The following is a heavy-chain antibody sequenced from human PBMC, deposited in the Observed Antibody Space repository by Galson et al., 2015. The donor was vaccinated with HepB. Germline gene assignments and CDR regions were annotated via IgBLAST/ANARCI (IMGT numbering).Heavy chain of an antibody. Sequence: SLRLSCAASGFTFSSYGMHWVRQAPGKGLEWVAVIWYDGSNKYYADSVKGRFTISRDNSKNTLYPQMNSLRAEDTAVYYCARDGFVRSSGWCYDYWGQGTLVTVSS. J-gene: IGHJ4*02. D-gene: IGHD6-19*01. CDR3: ARDGFVRSSGWCYDY. CDR1: GFTFSSYG. V-gene: IGHV3-33*01. CDR2: IWYDGSNK.